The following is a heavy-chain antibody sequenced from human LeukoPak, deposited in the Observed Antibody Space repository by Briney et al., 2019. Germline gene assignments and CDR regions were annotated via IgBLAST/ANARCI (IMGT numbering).Heavy chain of an antibody. CDR1: GGSISSSSYY. J-gene: IGHJ5*02. CDR2: IYYSGST. Sequence: PSETLSLTCTVSGGSISSSSYYWGWIRQPPGKGLEWIGSIYYSGSTYYNPSLKSRVTISVDTSKNQFSLKLSSVTAADTAVYYCARHMSFYDSLHWFDPWGQGTLVTVSS. D-gene: IGHD3-3*01. CDR3: ARHMSFYDSLHWFDP. V-gene: IGHV4-39*01.